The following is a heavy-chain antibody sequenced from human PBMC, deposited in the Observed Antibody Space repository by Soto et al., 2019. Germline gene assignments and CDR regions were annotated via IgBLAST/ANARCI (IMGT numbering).Heavy chain of an antibody. J-gene: IGHJ4*02. Sequence: QVQLQQWGAGLLKPSETLSLTCAVYGGSFSGYYWSWIRQPPGKGLEWIGEINHSGSTNYNPSLKSRVTISVDTSKNQFALKLSSVTAADTALYYCARGRREWRKGGYFDYWGQGTLVTVSS. CDR1: GGSFSGYY. CDR2: INHSGST. V-gene: IGHV4-34*01. CDR3: ARGRREWRKGGYFDY. D-gene: IGHD2-8*01.